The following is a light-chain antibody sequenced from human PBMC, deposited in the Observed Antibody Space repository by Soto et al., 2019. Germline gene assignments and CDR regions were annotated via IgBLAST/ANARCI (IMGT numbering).Light chain of an antibody. CDR1: NNDVGSYNH. V-gene: IGLV2-18*02. CDR2: DVS. J-gene: IGLJ2*01. Sequence: QSALTQPPSVSGSPGQSITISCTGTNNDVGSYNHVSWYQQPPGTAPKLMIYDVSHRPSGVPDRFSGSKSGNTASLTISGLQAEDEADYYCSSYTSSITLVFGGGTKLTVL. CDR3: SSYTSSITLV.